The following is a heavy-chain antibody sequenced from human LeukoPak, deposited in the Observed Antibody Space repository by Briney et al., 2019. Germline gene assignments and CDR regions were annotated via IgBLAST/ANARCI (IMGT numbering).Heavy chain of an antibody. CDR2: INPNSGGT. Sequence: ASVKVSCKASGYTFTGYYMHWVRQAPGQGLEWLGWINPNSGGTNYAQKFQGRVTMTRDTSISTAYMELSRLRSDDAAVYYCARASGYSAYDQFDYWGQETLVTVSS. J-gene: IGHJ4*02. CDR3: ARASGYSAYDQFDY. V-gene: IGHV1-2*02. D-gene: IGHD5-12*01. CDR1: GYTFTGYY.